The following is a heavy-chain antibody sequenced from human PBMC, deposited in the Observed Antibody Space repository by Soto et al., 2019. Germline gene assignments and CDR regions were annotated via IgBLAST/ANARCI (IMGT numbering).Heavy chain of an antibody. CDR1: GLPFSNYW. D-gene: IGHD5-12*01. Sequence: GGSLRLSCAGSGLPFSNYWIHWVRQAPGQGLAWVSRISRDASTTTYADSVKGRFTISRDFAKNTVYLQMNSLRAEDTAVYYCARESSGYSSYFDYWGQGALVTVSS. CDR3: ARESSGYSSYFDY. V-gene: IGHV3-74*01. J-gene: IGHJ4*02. CDR2: ISRDASTT.